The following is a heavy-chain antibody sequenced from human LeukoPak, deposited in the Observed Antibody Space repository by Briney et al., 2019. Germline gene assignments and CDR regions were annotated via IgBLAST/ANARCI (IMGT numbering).Heavy chain of an antibody. CDR1: GFTFSSYS. Sequence: GGSLRLSCAASGFTFSSYSMNWVRQAPGKGLELVSSISSSGTYVYYADSVKGRFTISRDNAKNPLSLQMNSLRADDAAVYYCARASSKQLAGYLPDGFDIWGQGTMVTVSS. V-gene: IGHV3-21*01. CDR3: ARASSKQLAGYLPDGFDI. CDR2: ISSSGTYV. D-gene: IGHD3-9*01. J-gene: IGHJ3*02.